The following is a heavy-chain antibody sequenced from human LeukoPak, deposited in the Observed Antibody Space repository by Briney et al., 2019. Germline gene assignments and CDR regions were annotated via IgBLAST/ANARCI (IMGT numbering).Heavy chain of an antibody. D-gene: IGHD5-24*01. CDR2: INHSGST. CDR3: ATPGWPPAFDI. CDR1: GGSFSGYY. J-gene: IGHJ3*02. Sequence: PSETLSLTCAVYGGSFSGYYWSWIRQPPGKGLEWIGEINHSGSTNYNPSLKSRVTISVDTSKNQFSLKLSSVTAADTAVYYCATPGWPPAFDIWGQGTMVTVSS. V-gene: IGHV4-34*01.